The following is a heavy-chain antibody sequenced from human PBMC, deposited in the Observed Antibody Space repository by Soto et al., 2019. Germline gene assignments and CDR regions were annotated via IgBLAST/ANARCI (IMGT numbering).Heavy chain of an antibody. CDR3: ARVRVGSGLYTSPDY. D-gene: IGHD6-19*01. CDR1: GYSFTGYN. J-gene: IGHJ4*02. CDR2: INPKSGDT. V-gene: IGHV1-2*02. Sequence: QVQLGQSETEVKKPGASVKVSCKASGYSFTGYNIHWVRQAPGQGLEGMGWINPKSGDTDFAQRFQGRVTMTRDTSISTAYMELSGLTSDETAIYYCARVRVGSGLYTSPDYWGQGTLITVSA.